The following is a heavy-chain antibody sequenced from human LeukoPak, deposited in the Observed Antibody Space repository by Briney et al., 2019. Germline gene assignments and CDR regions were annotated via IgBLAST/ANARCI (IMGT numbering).Heavy chain of an antibody. Sequence: PGGSLRLSCAASGFTFSSYGMHWVRQAPGKGLEWVALMSYDGSNKYYADSVKGRFTISRDNAKNSLYLQMNSLRAEDTAVYYCARDIVVVPTAPYYYYGMDVWGQGATVTVSS. CDR2: MSYDGSNK. CDR1: GFTFSSYG. D-gene: IGHD2-2*01. V-gene: IGHV3-30*03. CDR3: ARDIVVVPTAPYYYYGMDV. J-gene: IGHJ6*02.